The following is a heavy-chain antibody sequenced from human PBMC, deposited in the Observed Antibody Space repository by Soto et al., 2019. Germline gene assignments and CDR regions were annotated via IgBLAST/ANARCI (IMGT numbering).Heavy chain of an antibody. Sequence: SETLSLTCTVSGGSISSYYWSWIRQHPGKGLEWIGYTYYSGSTNYSPSLKSRLTISVDTSKNQFSLTLISVTAADTAVYYCARQPANTAAFDIWGQGTTVTVSS. J-gene: IGHJ3*02. V-gene: IGHV4-59*08. D-gene: IGHD2-21*02. CDR2: TYYSGST. CDR3: ARQPANTAAFDI. CDR1: GGSISSYY.